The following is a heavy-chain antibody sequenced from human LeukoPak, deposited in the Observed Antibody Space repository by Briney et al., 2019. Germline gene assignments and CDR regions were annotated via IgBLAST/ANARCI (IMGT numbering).Heavy chain of an antibody. V-gene: IGHV1-18*04. CDR2: ISAYNGNT. J-gene: IGHJ4*02. D-gene: IGHD3-22*01. Sequence: ASVKVSCKASGYTFTGYYMHWVRQAPGQGLEWMGWISAYNGNTNYAQKLQGRVTMTTDTSTSTAYMELRNLRSDDTAVYYCARDRYYDTSGYPDYWGQGTLVTVS. CDR1: GYTFTGYY. CDR3: ARDRYYDTSGYPDY.